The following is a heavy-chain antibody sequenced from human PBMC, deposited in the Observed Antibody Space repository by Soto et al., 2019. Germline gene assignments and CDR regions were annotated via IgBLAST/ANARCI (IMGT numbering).Heavy chain of an antibody. J-gene: IGHJ6*02. Sequence: ASVKVSCKASGGTFSSYAISWVRQAPGQGLEWMGGIIPIFGTANYAQKFQGRVTITADESTSTAYMELSSLRSEDTAVYYCARDPGVRGVIWKKSEYYYYGMDVWGQGTTVTVSS. CDR3: ARDPGVRGVIWKKSEYYYYGMDV. CDR1: GGTFSSYA. D-gene: IGHD3-10*01. CDR2: IIPIFGTA. V-gene: IGHV1-69*13.